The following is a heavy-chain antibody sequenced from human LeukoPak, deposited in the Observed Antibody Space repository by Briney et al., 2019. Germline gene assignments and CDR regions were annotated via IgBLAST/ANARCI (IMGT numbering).Heavy chain of an antibody. J-gene: IGHJ4*02. CDR1: GFAFSHYW. CDR2: IRHDGSDN. CDR3: ARVGSTSWYLDY. Sequence: GGSLRLSCAASGFAFSHYWMSWVRQAPGKGLEWLANIRHDGSDNYYADSVKGRFTFSRDNARNSMYLQMNSLRADDTPVYYCARVGSTSWYLDYWGQGTLVTVSS. D-gene: IGHD2-2*01. V-gene: IGHV3-7*01.